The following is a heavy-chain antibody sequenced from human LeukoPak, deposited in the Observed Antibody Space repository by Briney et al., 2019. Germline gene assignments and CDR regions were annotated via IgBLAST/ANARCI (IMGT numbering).Heavy chain of an antibody. CDR2: ISYDGSNK. V-gene: IGHV3-30*04. CDR1: GFTFSSYA. CDR3: ARDTLYSGSYLDY. Sequence: GRSLRLPCAASGFTFSSYAMHWVRQAPGKGLEWVAVISYDGSNKYYADSVKGRFTISRDNSKNTLYLQMNSLRAEDTAVYYCARDTLYSGSYLDYWGQGTLVTVSS. J-gene: IGHJ4*02. D-gene: IGHD1-26*01.